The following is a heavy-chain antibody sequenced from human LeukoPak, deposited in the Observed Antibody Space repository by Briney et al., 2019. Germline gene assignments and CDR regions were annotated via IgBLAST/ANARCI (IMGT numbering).Heavy chain of an antibody. V-gene: IGHV4-39*07. Sequence: SETLSLTCTVSGGSISSSGSYWGWIRQPPGKGLEWIGSIFHSGSTYYNPSLKSRVTISVERPKNQFSLKVSSVTAADTAVYYCARVFDSGSQAYFYYMDVWGKGTTVTIFS. CDR2: IFHSGST. J-gene: IGHJ6*03. CDR1: GGSISSSGSY. CDR3: ARVFDSGSQAYFYYMDV. D-gene: IGHD3-10*01.